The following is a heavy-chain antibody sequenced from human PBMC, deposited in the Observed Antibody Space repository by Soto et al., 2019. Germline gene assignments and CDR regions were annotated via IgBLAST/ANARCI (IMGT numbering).Heavy chain of an antibody. V-gene: IGHV3-30*14. D-gene: IGHD6-13*01. J-gene: IGHJ5*02. CDR3: ARSSVHIAAAGRLDL. Sequence: PGGSLRLFCTASGFAFRSHAMQWVRQAPGKWLEWVAVISSDGATKYVADSLKGRFTISRDNFESTMSLQMNNLRPEDTALYYCARSSVHIAAAGRLDLWGPGXLVTVYS. CDR2: ISSDGATK. CDR1: GFAFRSHA.